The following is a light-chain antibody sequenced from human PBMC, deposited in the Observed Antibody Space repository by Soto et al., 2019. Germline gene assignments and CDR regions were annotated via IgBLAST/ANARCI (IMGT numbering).Light chain of an antibody. CDR1: QSVSSN. V-gene: IGKV3-15*01. CDR2: GAS. Sequence: EIVMTQSPATLSVSPGERATLSCRASQSVSSNLAWYQQKPGQAPRLLIYGASTRATGIPARFSGSGSGTEFTLTISSLQSEDFAVYYXXXXXXXXXGTFGGGTKVDIK. J-gene: IGKJ4*01. CDR3: XXXXXXXXGT.